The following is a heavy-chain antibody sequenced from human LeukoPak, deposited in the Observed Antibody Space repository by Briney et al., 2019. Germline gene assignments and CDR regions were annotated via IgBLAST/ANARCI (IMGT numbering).Heavy chain of an antibody. CDR3: ARASMVRGVTHFDY. D-gene: IGHD3-10*01. J-gene: IGHJ4*02. Sequence: SETLSLTCTVSGGSISSYYWSWIRQPAGRGLEWIGRIYTSGSTNYNHSLKSRVTMSVDTSKNQFSLKLSSVTAADTAVYYCARASMVRGVTHFDYWGQGTLVTVSS. V-gene: IGHV4-4*07. CDR2: IYTSGST. CDR1: GGSISSYY.